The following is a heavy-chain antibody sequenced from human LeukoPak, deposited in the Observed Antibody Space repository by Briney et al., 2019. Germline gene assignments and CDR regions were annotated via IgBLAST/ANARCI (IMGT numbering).Heavy chain of an antibody. CDR2: ITPMFGTA. J-gene: IGHJ1*01. CDR1: GGTFSNYA. D-gene: IGHD2-21*01. V-gene: IGHV1-69*13. Sequence: EASVTVSCTASGGTFSNYAISWVREAPGQGLEWMGGITPMFGTAKYAQKFQGRVTITADESTSTAYMELSSLRSEDTAVYYCARDSSEFRSLIPHWGQGTLVTVSS. CDR3: ARDSSEFRSLIPH.